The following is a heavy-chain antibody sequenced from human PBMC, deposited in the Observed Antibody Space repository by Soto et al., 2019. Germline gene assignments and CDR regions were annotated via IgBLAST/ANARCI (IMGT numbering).Heavy chain of an antibody. J-gene: IGHJ4*02. CDR3: ATNPRGPFY. CDR1: GFTFTTAG. D-gene: IGHD5-12*01. V-gene: IGHV3-15*07. CDR2: IRSKSDGGTT. Sequence: GGSLRLSCAASGFTFTTAGINWVRQPPGKGLEWVGRIRSKSDGGTTDFAAPVKGRFAISRDDSKHTVYLQMNSLRTEDTAVYYCATNPRGPFYWGQGTLVTVS.